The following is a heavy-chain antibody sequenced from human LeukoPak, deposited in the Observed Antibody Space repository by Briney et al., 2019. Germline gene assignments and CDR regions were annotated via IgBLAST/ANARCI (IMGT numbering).Heavy chain of an antibody. J-gene: IGHJ3*02. D-gene: IGHD3-3*01. CDR3: ARDAGVAWHDAFDI. V-gene: IGHV3-11*01. Sequence: PGGSLRLSCASSGFSFSDYYMSWIRQAPGKGLEWVSYIGNSGNPIYYADSVKGRFTISRDNAKNSLYLQMNSLRAEDTAVYYCARDAGVAWHDAFDIWGQGTMVTVSS. CDR1: GFSFSDYY. CDR2: IGNSGNPI.